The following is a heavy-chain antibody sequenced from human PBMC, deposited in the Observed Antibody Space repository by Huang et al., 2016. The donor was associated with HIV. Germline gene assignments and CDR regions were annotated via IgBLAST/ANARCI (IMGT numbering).Heavy chain of an antibody. Sequence: QLQLQESGPGLVKPSQNLSLTCTVFGGSVSSRNYYWAWIRQTPGKGLEWIGSIHHNLTTYYNRSLKSRVSMIVDKSKNQFSLEVTSATAADSAIYYCARQGGDCTSISCYLSWFDPWGQGTLVTVSS. CDR3: ARQGGDCTSISCYLSWFDP. D-gene: IGHD2-2*01. V-gene: IGHV4-39*01. CDR2: IHHNLTT. J-gene: IGHJ5*02. CDR1: GGSVSSRNYY.